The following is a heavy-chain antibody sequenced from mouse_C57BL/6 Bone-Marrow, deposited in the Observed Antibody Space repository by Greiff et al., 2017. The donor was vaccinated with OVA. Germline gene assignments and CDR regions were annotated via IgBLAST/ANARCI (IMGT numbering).Heavy chain of an antibody. CDR1: GFNIKNTY. CDR3: ARSTIYGSSVYYAMDY. V-gene: IGHV14-3*01. CDR2: IDPANGNT. Sequence: EVQLQQSVAELVRPGASVKLSCTASGFNIKNTYMHWVKQRPEQGLEWIGRIDPANGNTKYAPKFQGKATITADTSSNTAYLQLSSLTSEDTAIYYCARSTIYGSSVYYAMDYWGQGTSVTVSS. D-gene: IGHD1-1*01. J-gene: IGHJ4*01.